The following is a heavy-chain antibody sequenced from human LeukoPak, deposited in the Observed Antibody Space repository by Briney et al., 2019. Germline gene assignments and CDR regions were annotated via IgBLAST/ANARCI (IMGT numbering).Heavy chain of an antibody. CDR3: AELGITMIGGV. Sequence: GGSLRLSCAASGFTFSSYEMNWVRQAPGRGLEWVSYISSSGSTIYYADSVKGRFTISRDNAKNSLYLQMNSLRAEDTAVYYCAELGITMIGGVWGKGTTVTISS. V-gene: IGHV3-48*03. CDR1: GFTFSSYE. CDR2: ISSSGSTI. J-gene: IGHJ6*04. D-gene: IGHD3-10*02.